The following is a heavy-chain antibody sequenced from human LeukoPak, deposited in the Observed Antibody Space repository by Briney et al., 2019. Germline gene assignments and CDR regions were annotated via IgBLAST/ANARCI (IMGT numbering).Heavy chain of an antibody. Sequence: ASVKVSCKASGYTFTGYYMHWVRQAPGQGLEWMGWINANSGGTNYAQKFQGRVAITRDTSITTAYMDLSRLTSDDTAVYYRARDRYGDGFAHFDYWGQGALVTVSS. CDR3: ARDRYGDGFAHFDY. V-gene: IGHV1-2*02. J-gene: IGHJ4*02. CDR1: GYTFTGYY. CDR2: INANSGGT. D-gene: IGHD5-24*01.